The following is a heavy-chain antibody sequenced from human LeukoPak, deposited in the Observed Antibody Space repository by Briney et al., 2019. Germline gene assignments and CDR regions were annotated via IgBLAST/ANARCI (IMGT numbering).Heavy chain of an antibody. CDR2: IYSSGST. J-gene: IGHJ4*02. V-gene: IGHV4-38-2*01. CDR1: GYSFSSGYS. D-gene: IGHD3-3*01. Sequence: PSETLSLTCAVSGYSFSSGYSWDWIRQSPGKGLEWVGNIYSSGSTYYNPSLKSRVTISVDTSKNQFSLSHNSVTATDTAVYYCARRKTLFWYFDYWGQGTLVTVSS. CDR3: ARRKTLFWYFDY.